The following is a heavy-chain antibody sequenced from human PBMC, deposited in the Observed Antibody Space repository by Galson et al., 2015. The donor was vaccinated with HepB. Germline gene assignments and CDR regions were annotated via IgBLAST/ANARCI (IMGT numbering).Heavy chain of an antibody. CDR2: IRGSGDTT. J-gene: IGHJ5*02. D-gene: IGHD3-10*01. CDR3: ARGAPGGWFDP. Sequence: SLRLSCAASGFTFRNYAMHWVRQAPGKGLEWVSAIRGSGDTTYYADSVKGRFTISRDNSKNTLSLQMNSLRVDDTAIYYCARGAPGGWFDPWGQGTLVTVSS. V-gene: IGHV3-23*01. CDR1: GFTFRNYA.